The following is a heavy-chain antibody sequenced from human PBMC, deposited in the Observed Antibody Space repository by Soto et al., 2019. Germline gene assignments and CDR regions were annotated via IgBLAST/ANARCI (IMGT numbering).Heavy chain of an antibody. J-gene: IGHJ6*02. CDR1: GYSFTSYW. Sequence: GESLKISCKGSGYSFTSYWISWVRQMPGKGLEWMGRIDPSDSYTNYSPSFQGHVTISADKSISTAYLQWSSLKASDTAMHYCASQRYCSSTSCYYGMDVWGQGTTVTVSS. CDR2: IDPSDSYT. V-gene: IGHV5-10-1*01. CDR3: ASQRYCSSTSCYYGMDV. D-gene: IGHD2-2*01.